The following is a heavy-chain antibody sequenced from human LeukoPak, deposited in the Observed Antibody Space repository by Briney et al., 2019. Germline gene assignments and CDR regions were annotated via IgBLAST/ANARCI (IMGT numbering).Heavy chain of an antibody. D-gene: IGHD3-16*01. CDR3: ATRGQSGHHYYYMDV. Sequence: SETLSLTCAVYDGSFSGYYWSWIRQPPGKGLEWIGEINHSGSTNYNPSLKSRVTISVDTSKNQFSLKLSSVTAADTAVYYCATRGQSGHHYYYMDVWGKGTTVTVSS. V-gene: IGHV4-34*01. CDR1: DGSFSGYY. CDR2: INHSGST. J-gene: IGHJ6*03.